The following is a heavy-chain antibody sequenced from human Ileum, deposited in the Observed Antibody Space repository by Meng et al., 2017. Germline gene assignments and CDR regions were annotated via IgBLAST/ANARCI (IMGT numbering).Heavy chain of an antibody. CDR3: ARWVSSNKFFDY. D-gene: IGHD6-13*01. CDR1: GDSVSSNSAA. J-gene: IGHJ4*02. Sequence: SQIPSLTRAISGDSVSSNSAAWNWIRQSPSRGLEWLGSTYYRSKWYNDYAVSVESRITINPDTSKNQFSLQLNSVTPEDTAVYYCARWVSSNKFFDYWGLGTLVTVSS. CDR2: TYYRSKWYN. V-gene: IGHV6-1*01.